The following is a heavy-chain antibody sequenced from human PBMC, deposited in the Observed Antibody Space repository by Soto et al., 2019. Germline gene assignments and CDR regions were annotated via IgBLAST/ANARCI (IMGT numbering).Heavy chain of an antibody. Sequence: QVQLVQSGAEVKKPGASVKVSCKASGYTFSGYAMGWVRQAPGQGLEWMGWISAYNGNTDYAQKFQGRVTMTTDTSTSTAYMELSSLTSDDTAVYYCARPFGDYGDYAWSLRYWGQGTLVTVSS. J-gene: IGHJ4*02. V-gene: IGHV1-18*01. CDR3: ARPFGDYGDYAWSLRY. CDR2: ISAYNGNT. D-gene: IGHD4-17*01. CDR1: GYTFSGYA.